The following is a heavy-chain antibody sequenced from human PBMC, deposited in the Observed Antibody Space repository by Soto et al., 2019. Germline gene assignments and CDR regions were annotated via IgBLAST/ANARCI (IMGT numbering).Heavy chain of an antibody. D-gene: IGHD3-22*01. CDR2: INPSDGNR. CDR3: ARDRLRGYDSSGFYS. CDR1: GYTFINYG. V-gene: IGHV1-18*01. Sequence: ASVKVSCKAVGYTFINYGISWVRQAPGQGLEWMGWINPSDGNRNFAQKFEDRVTMTTATSTNTVFLELRSLKSDDTAIYYCARDRLRGYDSSGFYSWGQGTMVTVSS. J-gene: IGHJ4*02.